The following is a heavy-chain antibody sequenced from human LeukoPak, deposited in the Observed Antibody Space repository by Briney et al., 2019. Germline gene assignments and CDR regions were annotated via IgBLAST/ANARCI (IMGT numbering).Heavy chain of an antibody. Sequence: EASVKVSCKASGGTFSSYAISWVRQAPGQGLEWMGRIIPIFGTANYAQKFQGRVTITTDESTSTAYMELSSLRSEDTAVYYCASGSSGWYEPDAFDIWGQGTMVTVSS. J-gene: IGHJ3*02. D-gene: IGHD6-19*01. CDR3: ASGSSGWYEPDAFDI. CDR1: GGTFSSYA. V-gene: IGHV1-69*05. CDR2: IIPIFGTA.